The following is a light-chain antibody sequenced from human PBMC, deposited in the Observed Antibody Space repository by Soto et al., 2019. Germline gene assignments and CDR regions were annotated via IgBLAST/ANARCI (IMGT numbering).Light chain of an antibody. CDR3: QQHSHWPPYT. Sequence: EIVLTQSPATLSLSPGERATLSCRASQSVSSYLAWYQQKPGQAPRLLIYDASNRATGSPARFSGSGSGTDFPLTTRRLEPEDSADYCCQQHSHWPPYTFGQGTKLEIK. CDR2: DAS. J-gene: IGKJ2*01. V-gene: IGKV3-11*01. CDR1: QSVSSY.